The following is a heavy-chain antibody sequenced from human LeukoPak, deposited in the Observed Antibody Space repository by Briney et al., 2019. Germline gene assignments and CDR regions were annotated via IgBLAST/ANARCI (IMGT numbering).Heavy chain of an antibody. Sequence: AASVKVSCKASGYTFTSYAMHWVRQAPGQRLEWMGWINAGNGNTKYSQKFQGRVTITRDTSASTAYMELSSLRSEDTAVYYCARATVAGHGDYWGQGTLVTVSS. J-gene: IGHJ4*02. CDR2: INAGNGNT. CDR1: GYTFTSYA. D-gene: IGHD6-19*01. V-gene: IGHV1-3*01. CDR3: ARATVAGHGDY.